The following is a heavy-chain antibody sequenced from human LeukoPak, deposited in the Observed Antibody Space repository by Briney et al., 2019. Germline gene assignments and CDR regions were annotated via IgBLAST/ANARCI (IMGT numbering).Heavy chain of an antibody. V-gene: IGHV3-74*01. J-gene: IGHJ4*02. CDR1: GSPFSNYW. CDR2: VNSDGSTT. Sequence: GGSLRLSCAASGSPFSNYWMHWVRQAPGKGLVWVSRVNSDGSTTNYADSVKGRFTISRDNAENTLYMRMNSLRPEDTAVYYCARGYYSSSRFDSWGQGTLVTVSS. D-gene: IGHD6-13*01. CDR3: ARGYYSSSRFDS.